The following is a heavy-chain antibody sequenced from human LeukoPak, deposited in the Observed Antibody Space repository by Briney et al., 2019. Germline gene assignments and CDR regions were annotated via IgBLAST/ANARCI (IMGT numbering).Heavy chain of an antibody. CDR2: IYYSGST. Sequence: SETLSLTCTVSGGSISSYYWSWIRQPPGKGLEWIGYIYYSGSTNYNPSLKSRVTISIDTSKNQFSLKLSSVTAADTAVYYCARGTYCSSTSCYVDYYYYMDVWGKGTTVTISS. J-gene: IGHJ6*03. CDR1: GGSISSYY. D-gene: IGHD2-2*01. V-gene: IGHV4-59*01. CDR3: ARGTYCSSTSCYVDYYYYMDV.